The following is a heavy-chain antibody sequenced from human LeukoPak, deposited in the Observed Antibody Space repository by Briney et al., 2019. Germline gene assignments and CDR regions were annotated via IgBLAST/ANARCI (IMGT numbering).Heavy chain of an antibody. Sequence: GSLRLSCAASGFSLGNYAMHWVRQAPEKGLEYVSAISTNGAITFYANSVKGRFTISRDNSKNTLYLQMGSLRTEDMAVYYCARGPGATTARVPSDYWGRGTLVTVSS. J-gene: IGHJ4*02. CDR3: ARGPGATTARVPSDY. CDR1: GFSLGNYA. V-gene: IGHV3-64*01. CDR2: ISTNGAIT. D-gene: IGHD4-17*01.